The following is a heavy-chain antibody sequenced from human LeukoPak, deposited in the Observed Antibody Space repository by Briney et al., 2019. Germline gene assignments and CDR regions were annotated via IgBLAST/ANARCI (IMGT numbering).Heavy chain of an antibody. Sequence: ASVKVSCKASDYTFINYGISWVRQAPGQGLEWMGWISPFNGYTDYPKQVQDRVTMTTDTSTSTVYLELRGLRSDDTAVYYCARELIAAAGHYYFDYWGQGTLVTVSS. J-gene: IGHJ4*02. D-gene: IGHD6-13*01. CDR2: ISPFNGYT. CDR3: ARELIAAAGHYYFDY. CDR1: DYTFINYG. V-gene: IGHV1-18*01.